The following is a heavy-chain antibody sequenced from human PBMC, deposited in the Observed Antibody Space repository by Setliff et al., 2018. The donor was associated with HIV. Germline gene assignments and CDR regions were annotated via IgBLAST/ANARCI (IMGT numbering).Heavy chain of an antibody. CDR1: GGSIDSTSYY. CDR2: IRSSGDT. J-gene: IGHJ4*02. Sequence: PSETLSLTCTVSGGSIDSTSYYWGWIRQPPGEGLEWIASIRSSGDTYYNPSLQSRVIISVDTSNNQISLKLTSVTAADTAVYYCTIPASSLAPNWGRGTQVTAPQ. V-gene: IGHV4-39*01. CDR3: TIPASSLAPN.